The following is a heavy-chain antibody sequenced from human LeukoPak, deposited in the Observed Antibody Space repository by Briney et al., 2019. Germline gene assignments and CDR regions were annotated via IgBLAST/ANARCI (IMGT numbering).Heavy chain of an antibody. D-gene: IGHD2/OR15-2a*01. J-gene: IGHJ4*02. CDR2: IYTSGST. CDR1: GDSISGYY. Sequence: SETLSLTCTVSGDSISGYYWSWTRQPAGKGLEWIGRIYTSGSTKYNPSFQGRVTMSLDTSKNQFSLRLSSVTAADTAIYYCAKYKFGSDYFSNWGQGTLVTVSS. V-gene: IGHV4-4*07. CDR3: AKYKFGSDYFSN.